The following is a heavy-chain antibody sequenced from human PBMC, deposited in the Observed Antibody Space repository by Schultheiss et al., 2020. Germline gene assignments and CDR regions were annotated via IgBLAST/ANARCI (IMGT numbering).Heavy chain of an antibody. J-gene: IGHJ4*02. CDR2: LYYSAIGNT. D-gene: IGHD6-13*01. V-gene: IGHV4-31*03. CDR3: ARGGPGQQGGYFDY. CDR1: GGSISSGGYS. Sequence: SYTLSLTCTVSGGSISSGGYSWSWIRQHPRKGLEWIGYLYYSAIGNTNYNPSLKSRVTISVDTSKNQFSLQLNSVTPEDTAVYYCARGGPGQQGGYFDYWCEGGMVTVSS.